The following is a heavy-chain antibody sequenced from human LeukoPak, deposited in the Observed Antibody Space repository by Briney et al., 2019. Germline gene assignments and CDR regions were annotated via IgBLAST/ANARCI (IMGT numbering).Heavy chain of an antibody. V-gene: IGHV3-11*01. CDR1: GFTFSDYN. J-gene: IGHJ6*02. D-gene: IGHD3-3*01. CDR3: ARVPHTTYYDFWSPRRGGGMDV. CDR2: ISSSGSTI. Sequence: GGSLRLSCAASGFTFSDYNMSWIRQAPGKGLEWVSYISSSGSTIYYADSVKGRFTISRDNAKNSLYLQMNSLRAEDTAVYYCARVPHTTYYDFWSPRRGGGMDVWGQGTTVTVSS.